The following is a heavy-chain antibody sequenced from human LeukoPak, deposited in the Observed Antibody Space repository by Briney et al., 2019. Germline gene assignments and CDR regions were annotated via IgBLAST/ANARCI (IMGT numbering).Heavy chain of an antibody. V-gene: IGHV1-69*13. D-gene: IGHD6-19*01. Sequence: RASVKVSCKASGGTFSSYAISWVRQAPGQGLEWMGGIIPIFGTANYAQKFQGRVTITADESTSTAYMELSGLRSEDTAVYYCARHSYSSGWEDWGQGTLVAVSS. J-gene: IGHJ4*02. CDR1: GGTFSSYA. CDR3: ARHSYSSGWED. CDR2: IIPIFGTA.